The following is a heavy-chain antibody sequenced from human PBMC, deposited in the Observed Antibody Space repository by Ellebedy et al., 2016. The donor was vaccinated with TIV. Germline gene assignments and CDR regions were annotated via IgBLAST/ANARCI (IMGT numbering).Heavy chain of an antibody. J-gene: IGHJ3*02. V-gene: IGHV3-23*01. CDR2: ISISGNTT. Sequence: GGSLRLSCAASEFTFTNFAMNWVRQAPGKGLEWVSTISISGNTTYYADSVKGRFTISRDNSKNTLYLQMNSLRADDTAVYYCARAGGGVAQYSSSSLSAFHIWGQGTMVTVSS. D-gene: IGHD5-18*01. CDR3: ARAGGGVAQYSSSSLSAFHI. CDR1: EFTFTNFA.